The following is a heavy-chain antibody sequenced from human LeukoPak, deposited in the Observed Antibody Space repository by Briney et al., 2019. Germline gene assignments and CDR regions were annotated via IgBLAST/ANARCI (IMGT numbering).Heavy chain of an antibody. CDR2: IFGSGGSA. CDR3: AREVIV. D-gene: IGHD3-22*01. Sequence: GGSLRLSCTASGFTFSSYSMYWVRQAPGKGLEWVSGIFGSGGSAHYADSVKGRFTISRDNSKNTLYLQMNSLRAEDTAVYYCAREVIVWGQGTLVTVSS. CDR1: GFTFSSYS. J-gene: IGHJ4*02. V-gene: IGHV3-23*01.